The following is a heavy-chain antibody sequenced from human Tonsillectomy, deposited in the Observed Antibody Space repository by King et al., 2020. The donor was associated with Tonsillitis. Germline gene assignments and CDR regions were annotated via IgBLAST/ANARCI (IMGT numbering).Heavy chain of an antibody. V-gene: IGHV3-30*18. D-gene: IGHD6-13*01. CDR3: AKPAAAGGAFDY. CDR2: ISYDGSNK. Sequence: VQLVESGGGVVQPGRSLRLSCAASGFTFSSYGMHWVRQAPGKGLEWVAVISYDGSNKYYADSVKGRFTISRDNSKNTLYLQMNSLRAEDTAVYYCAKPAAAGGAFDYGGQGTL. J-gene: IGHJ4*02. CDR1: GFTFSSYG.